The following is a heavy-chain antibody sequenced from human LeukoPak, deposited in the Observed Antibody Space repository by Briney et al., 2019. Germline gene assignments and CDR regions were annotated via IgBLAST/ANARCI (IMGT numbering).Heavy chain of an antibody. J-gene: IGHJ4*02. CDR1: GFTFRSHA. Sequence: GGSLRLSCVGSGFTFRSHAMSWVRQAPEKGLEFVSGIYENGGTTYYADSVKGRFSISRDNSKNTLYLQMDSLRGEDTAVYYCAKDFRIGYSAHFDYWGQGVLVTVSS. CDR2: IYENGGTT. D-gene: IGHD2-21*01. CDR3: AKDFRIGYSAHFDY. V-gene: IGHV3-23*01.